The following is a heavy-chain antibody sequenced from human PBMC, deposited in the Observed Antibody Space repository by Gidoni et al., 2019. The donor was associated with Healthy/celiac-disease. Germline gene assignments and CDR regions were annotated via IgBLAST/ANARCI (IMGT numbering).Heavy chain of an antibody. CDR2: IIPIFGTA. V-gene: IGHV1-69*01. Sequence: QVQLVQSGAAVKQPGSSVTVSCKASGGTFSSYAISWVRQAPGQGLEWMGGIIPIFGTANYAQKFQGRVTITADESTSTAYMELSSLRSEDTAVYYCALRVEMATITMDYWGQGTLVTVSS. CDR1: GGTFSSYA. D-gene: IGHD5-12*01. J-gene: IGHJ4*02. CDR3: ALRVEMATITMDY.